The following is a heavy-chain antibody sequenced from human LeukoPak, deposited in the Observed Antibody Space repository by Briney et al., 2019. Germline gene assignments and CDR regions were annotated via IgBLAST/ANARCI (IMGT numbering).Heavy chain of an antibody. CDR1: GFTFSSYG. CDR3: AKDSYGSGSYVY. V-gene: IGHV3-23*01. D-gene: IGHD3-10*01. CDR2: IVGSGDST. Sequence: GGSLRLSCAASGFTFSSYGMSWVRQAAGKGLEWVSAIVGSGDSTDYADSVKGRFTISRDNSKNTLYLQMNSLRAEDTAVYYCAKDSYGSGSYVYWGQGTLVTVSS. J-gene: IGHJ4*02.